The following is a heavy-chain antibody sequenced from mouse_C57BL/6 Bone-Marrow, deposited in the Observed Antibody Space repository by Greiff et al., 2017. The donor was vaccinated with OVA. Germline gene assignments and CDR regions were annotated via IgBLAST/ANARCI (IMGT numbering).Heavy chain of an antibody. D-gene: IGHD1-1*01. CDR2: IYPGDGDT. J-gene: IGHJ3*01. Sequence: VKLQESGPELVKPGASVKISCKASGYAFSSSWMNWVKQRPGKGLEWIGRIYPGDGDTNYNGKFKGKATLTADKSSSTAYMQLSSLTSEDSAVYFCARGLDYYGSSPWFAYWGQGTLVTVSA. CDR3: ARGLDYYGSSPWFAY. CDR1: GYAFSSSW. V-gene: IGHV1-82*01.